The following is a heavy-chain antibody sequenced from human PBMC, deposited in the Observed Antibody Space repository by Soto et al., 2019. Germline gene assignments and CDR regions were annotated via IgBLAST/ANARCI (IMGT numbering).Heavy chain of an antibody. CDR1: GASVTSPIFY. CDR2: MYHSAST. Sequence: QVQLQESGPGLVKPSETLSLDCAVSGASVTSPIFYWSWIRQPPGKGLEWIGYMYHSASTNYNPSHKCRVTISKNTSENRFSLKLTSVTAADTAVYFCARVVYDAFDVWGQGTLVSVSS. CDR3: ARVVYDAFDV. V-gene: IGHV4-61*01. D-gene: IGHD6-6*01. J-gene: IGHJ3*01.